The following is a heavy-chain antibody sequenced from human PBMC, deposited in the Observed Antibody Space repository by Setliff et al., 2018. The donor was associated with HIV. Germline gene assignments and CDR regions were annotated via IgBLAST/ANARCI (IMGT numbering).Heavy chain of an antibody. CDR3: ARGLSSQTYWGTRPLGLDY. V-gene: IGHV4-4*08. J-gene: IGHJ4*01. Sequence: PSETLSLTCSVSSGSMTGHYWTWVRQPPGKGLEWIGYLHSLGSSRVSDTPNYSPSLKSRITISLDTSKGQFSLTMTSVTAADTAVYYCARGLSSQTYWGTRPLGLDYWGQGSQVTVS. CDR2: LHSLGSSRVSDTP. CDR1: SGSMTGHY. D-gene: IGHD2-2*01.